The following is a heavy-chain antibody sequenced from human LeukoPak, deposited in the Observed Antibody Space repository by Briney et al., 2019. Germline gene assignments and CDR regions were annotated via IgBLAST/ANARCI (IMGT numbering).Heavy chain of an antibody. Sequence: ASVKVSCKASGYPFISNAMNWVRQAPGQGLELMGWINTNTGNPTYAQGFTGRFVFSLDTSVSTAYLQISSLKTEDTAVYYCARDNAGDIDYWGQGTLVTVPS. CDR1: GYPFISNA. V-gene: IGHV7-4-1*02. CDR2: INTNTGNP. CDR3: ARDNAGDIDY. J-gene: IGHJ4*02. D-gene: IGHD7-27*01.